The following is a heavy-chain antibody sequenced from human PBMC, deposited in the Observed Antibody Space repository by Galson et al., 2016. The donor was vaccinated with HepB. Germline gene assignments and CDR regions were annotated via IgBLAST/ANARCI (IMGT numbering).Heavy chain of an antibody. D-gene: IGHD6-13*01. CDR2: ISGSGGST. Sequence: SLRLSCAASGFTFSDYTINWVRQAPGKGLEWVSGISGSGGSTYYADSVKGRFTISRDNSKNTLYLQINSLRAEDTAVYYCATEIQASFAYSWYEYHWGQGTLVTVSS. CDR3: ATEIQASFAYSWYEYH. J-gene: IGHJ4*02. CDR1: GFTFSDYT. V-gene: IGHV3-23*01.